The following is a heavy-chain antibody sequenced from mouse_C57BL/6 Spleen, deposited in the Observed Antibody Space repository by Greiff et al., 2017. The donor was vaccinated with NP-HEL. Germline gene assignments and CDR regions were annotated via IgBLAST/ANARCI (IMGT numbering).Heavy chain of an antibody. CDR2: INPNNGGT. V-gene: IGHV1-18*01. J-gene: IGHJ1*03. CDR3: ARLLSRYFDV. Sequence: VQLQQSGPELVKPGASVKIPCKASGYTFTDYNMDWVKQSHGKSLEWIGDINPNNGGTIYNQKFKGKATLTVDKSSSTADMELRSLTSEDTAVYYRARLLSRYFDVWGTGTTVTVSS. CDR1: GYTFTDYN.